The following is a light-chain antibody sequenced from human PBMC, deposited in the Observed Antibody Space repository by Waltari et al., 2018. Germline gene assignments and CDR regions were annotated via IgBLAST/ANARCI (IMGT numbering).Light chain of an antibody. V-gene: IGLV2-8*01. CDR2: QVT. Sequence: QSALTQPPSASGSPGQSVTISCTGTSSDVGGYNYVSWYQQHPGKAPKRMIYQVTKRPAWVPDCFSGSQSGNTACLTVSWLQAEDEADYYCNSYAGSNNFVFGTGTKVTVL. CDR3: NSYAGSNNFV. CDR1: SSDVGGYNY. J-gene: IGLJ1*01.